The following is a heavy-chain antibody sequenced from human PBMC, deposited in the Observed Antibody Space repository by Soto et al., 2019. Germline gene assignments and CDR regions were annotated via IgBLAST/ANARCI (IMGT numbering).Heavy chain of an antibody. CDR3: AADRSEYYDSSGYYWIYP. D-gene: IGHD3-22*01. V-gene: IGHV1-58*01. CDR1: GFTFTSSA. CDR2: IVVGSGNT. Sequence: ASVKVSCKASGFTFTSSAVQWVRQARGQRLEWIGWIVVGSGNTNYAQKFQERVTITRDMSTSAAYMELSSLRSEDTAVYYCAADRSEYYDSSGYYWIYPCGQGTLVTVSS. J-gene: IGHJ5*02.